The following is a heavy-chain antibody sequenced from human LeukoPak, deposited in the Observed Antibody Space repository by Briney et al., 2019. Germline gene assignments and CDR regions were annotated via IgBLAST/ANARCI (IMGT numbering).Heavy chain of an antibody. D-gene: IGHD6-13*01. Sequence: SETLSLTCTVSGGSISSYYWSWIRQPPGKGLEWIGYIYYSGRTNNNPSLKSRVTISVDTSKNQFSLSLTSVTAADTAVYYCARQEQQLIYNWFDPWGQGTLVTVSS. J-gene: IGHJ5*02. V-gene: IGHV4-59*01. CDR1: GGSISSYY. CDR3: ARQEQQLIYNWFDP. CDR2: IYYSGRT.